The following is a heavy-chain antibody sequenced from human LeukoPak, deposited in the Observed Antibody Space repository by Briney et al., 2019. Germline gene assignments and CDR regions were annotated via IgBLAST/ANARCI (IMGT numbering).Heavy chain of an antibody. CDR1: GGTFSSYD. J-gene: IGHJ4*02. V-gene: IGHV1-69*13. CDR3: ARGWLAETTVVTPYNY. CDR2: ITPVFGTA. D-gene: IGHD4-23*01. Sequence: SVKVSCKASGGTFSSYDISWVRQAPGQGLEWMGGITPVFGTAKYAQKFQGRVTITAVESMSTAYMELSSLRSEDAAVYYCARGWLAETTVVTPYNYWGQGTLVTVSS.